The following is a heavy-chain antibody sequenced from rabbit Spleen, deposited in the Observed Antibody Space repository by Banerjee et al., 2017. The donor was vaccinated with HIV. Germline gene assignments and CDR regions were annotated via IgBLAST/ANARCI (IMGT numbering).Heavy chain of an antibody. V-gene: IGHV1S45*01. CDR2: IYTANGKT. Sequence: QELLEESGGGLDQPEGFLTLTCTGSGFSFSSSYDMCWVRQAPGKGLEWIGSIYTANGKTHSASWAKGRFSITKSSSTTVTLQMSSLAAADTATYFCARDLVAVISWNFNLWGPGTLVTVS. CDR3: ARDLVAVISWNFNL. CDR1: GFSFSSSYD. D-gene: IGHD8-1*01. J-gene: IGHJ4*01.